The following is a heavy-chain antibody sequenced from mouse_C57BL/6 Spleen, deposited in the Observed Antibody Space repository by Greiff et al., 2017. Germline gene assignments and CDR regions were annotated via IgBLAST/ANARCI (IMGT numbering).Heavy chain of an antibody. CDR3: ARRAQATSAWFAY. CDR2: INPSSGYT. D-gene: IGHD3-2*02. J-gene: IGHJ3*01. CDR1: GYTFTSYT. Sequence: QVQLKQSGAELARPGASVKMSCKASGYTFTSYTMHWVKQRPGQGLEWIGYINPSSGYTKYNQKFKDKATLTADKSSSTAYMQLSSLTSEDSAVYYCARRAQATSAWFAYWGQGTLVTVSA. V-gene: IGHV1-4*01.